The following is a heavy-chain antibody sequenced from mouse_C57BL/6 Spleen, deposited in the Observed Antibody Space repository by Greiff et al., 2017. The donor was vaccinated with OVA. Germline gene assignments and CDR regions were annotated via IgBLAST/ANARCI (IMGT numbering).Heavy chain of an antibody. CDR1: GYTFTSYW. D-gene: IGHD1-1*01. CDR2: IYPGSGST. V-gene: IGHV1-55*01. CDR3: ARFYGSDYAMDY. Sequence: QVQLKQPGAELVKPGASVKMSCKASGYTFTSYWITWVKQRPGQGLEWIGDIYPGSGSTNYNEKFKSKATLTVDTSSSTAYMQLSSLTSEDSAVYYCARFYGSDYAMDYWGQGTSVTVSS. J-gene: IGHJ4*01.